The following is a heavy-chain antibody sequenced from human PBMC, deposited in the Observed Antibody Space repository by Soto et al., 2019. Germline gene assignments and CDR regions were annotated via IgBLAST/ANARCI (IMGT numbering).Heavy chain of an antibody. CDR3: TTRPNLIVGATGYYGMDV. Sequence: PGGSLGLSCAASGVSVRGSAMHWVRQASGKGLEWVGRIRSKANSYATAYAASVKGRFTISRDDSKNTAYLQMNSLKTEDTAVYYCTTRPNLIVGATGYYGMDVWGQGTTVTVS. J-gene: IGHJ6*02. CDR1: GVSVRGSA. V-gene: IGHV3-73*01. D-gene: IGHD1-26*01. CDR2: IRSKANSYAT.